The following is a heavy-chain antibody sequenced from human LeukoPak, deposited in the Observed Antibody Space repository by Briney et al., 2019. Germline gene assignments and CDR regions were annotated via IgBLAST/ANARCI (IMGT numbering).Heavy chain of an antibody. Sequence: PGVSLRLSCAASGFTVSNYAMTWVRQAPGKGLEWISAISAGGVDTFYADSVRGRFTISRDNSKSTLYLQMNSLRAEDTAVYYCAAKEGLTGYLSGSFEYWGQGTLVTVSS. CDR3: AAKEGLTGYLSGSFEY. D-gene: IGHD3-9*01. CDR2: ISAGGVDT. V-gene: IGHV3-23*01. CDR1: GFTVSNYA. J-gene: IGHJ4*02.